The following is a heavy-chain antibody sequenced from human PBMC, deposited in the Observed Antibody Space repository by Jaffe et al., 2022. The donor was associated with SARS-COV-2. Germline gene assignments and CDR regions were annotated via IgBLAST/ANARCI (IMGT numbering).Heavy chain of an antibody. V-gene: IGHV3-30-3*01. CDR3: ARDLPSWDTASNYYYYGMDV. J-gene: IGHJ6*02. CDR2: ISYDGSNK. CDR1: GFTFSSYA. Sequence: QVQLVESGGGVVQPGRSLRLSCAASGFTFSSYAMHWVRQAPGKGLEWVAVISYDGSNKYYADSVKGRFTISRDNSKNTLYLQMNSLRAEDTAVYYCARDLPSWDTASNYYYYGMDVWGQGTTVTVSS. D-gene: IGHD5-18*01.